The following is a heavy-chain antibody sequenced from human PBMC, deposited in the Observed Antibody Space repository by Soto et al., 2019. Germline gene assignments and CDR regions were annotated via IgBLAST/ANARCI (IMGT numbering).Heavy chain of an antibody. J-gene: IGHJ4*02. CDR1: GYTLIDYY. Sequence: QVQMLQSGAEVKKPGASVKVSCKASGYTLIDYYIHWVRQAPGQGLEWMGIVNPSGYTSTLAQKFQGRLTVTSDTSTSTVYMELGSLTSEDTAVYYCARDLHGAFTTMVYWGQGTLVTVSS. CDR2: VNPSGYTS. D-gene: IGHD5-18*01. CDR3: ARDLHGAFTTMVY. V-gene: IGHV1-46*01.